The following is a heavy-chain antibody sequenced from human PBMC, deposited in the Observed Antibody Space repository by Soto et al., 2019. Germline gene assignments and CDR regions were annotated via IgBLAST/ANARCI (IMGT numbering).Heavy chain of an antibody. D-gene: IGHD4-17*01. CDR1: GGTFSSYT. CDR3: ARSPTVTTPYYYYYYYMDV. CDR2: IIPILGIA. V-gene: IGHV1-69*02. J-gene: IGHJ6*03. Sequence: QVQLVQSGAEVQKPGSSVKVSCKASGGTFSSYTISWVRQAPGQGLEWMGRIIPILGIANYAQKFQGRVTITADKSTSTAYMELSSLRSEDTAVYYCARSPTVTTPYYYYYYYMDVWGKGTTVTVSS.